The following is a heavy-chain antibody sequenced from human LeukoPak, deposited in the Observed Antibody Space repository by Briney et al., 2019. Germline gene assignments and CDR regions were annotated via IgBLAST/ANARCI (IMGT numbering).Heavy chain of an antibody. Sequence: SVKVSCKASGGTFSSYAISWVRQAPGQGLEWMGRIIPILGIANYAQKFQGRVTITADKSTSTAYMELSSLRSEDTAVYYGARDRISYSSGWYSLNWFDPWGQGTLVTVSS. D-gene: IGHD6-13*01. V-gene: IGHV1-69*04. J-gene: IGHJ5*02. CDR2: IIPILGIA. CDR3: ARDRISYSSGWYSLNWFDP. CDR1: GGTFSSYA.